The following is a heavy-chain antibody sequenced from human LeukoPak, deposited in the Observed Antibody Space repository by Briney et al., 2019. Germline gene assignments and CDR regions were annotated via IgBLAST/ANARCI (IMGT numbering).Heavy chain of an antibody. J-gene: IGHJ3*02. D-gene: IGHD6-13*01. V-gene: IGHV4-38-2*02. CDR3: ARGGAAAGRAFDI. CDR2: ICHSGST. CDR1: GYSFSSGYI. Sequence: AETLTLSCTVSGYSFSSGYIWCWIRPPRGRGLGWLGSICHSGSTYYNPSLKSRVTISLDTSKNQFSLKLSSVTAADTAVYYCARGGAAAGRAFDIWGQGTMVTVSS.